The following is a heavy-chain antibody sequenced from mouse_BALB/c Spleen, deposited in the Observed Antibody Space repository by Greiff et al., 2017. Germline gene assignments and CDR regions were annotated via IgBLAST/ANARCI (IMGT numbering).Heavy chain of an antibody. J-gene: IGHJ1*01. D-gene: IGHD1-1*01. CDR2: ISSGGSYT. CDR3: TRGDYYGSSYGYFDV. Sequence: DVKLVESGGGLVKPGGSLKLSCAASGFTFSSYTMSWVRQTPEKRLEWVATISSGGSYTYYPDSVKGRFTISRDNAKNTLYLQMSSLKSEDTAMYYCTRGDYYGSSYGYFDVWGAGTTVTVSS. V-gene: IGHV5-6-4*01. CDR1: GFTFSSYT.